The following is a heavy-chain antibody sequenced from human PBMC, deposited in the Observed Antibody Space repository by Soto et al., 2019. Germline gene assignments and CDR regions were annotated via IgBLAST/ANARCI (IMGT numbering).Heavy chain of an antibody. CDR1: GYSFTSYW. D-gene: IGHD2-2*01. J-gene: IGHJ6*02. V-gene: IGHV5-51*01. CDR2: IYPGDSDT. CDR3: ARYGVVVPAATSYYYYGMDV. Sequence: GESLKISCKGSGYSFTSYWIGWVRQMPGKGLEWMGIIYPGDSDTRYSPSFQGQVTISADKSISTAYLQWSSLKASDTAMYYCARYGVVVPAATSYYYYGMDVWGQGPTVTVSS.